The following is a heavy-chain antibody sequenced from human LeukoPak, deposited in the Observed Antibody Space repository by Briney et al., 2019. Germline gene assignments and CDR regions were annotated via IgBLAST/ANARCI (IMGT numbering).Heavy chain of an antibody. CDR2: ISYDGSNK. Sequence: GGSLRLSCAASGFTFSSYAMHWVRQAPGKGLEWVAVISYDGSNKYYADSVKGRFTISRDNAKNSLYLQMNSLRAEDTAVYYCAREASGYSYGLDAFDVWGQGTMVTVSS. J-gene: IGHJ3*01. CDR1: GFTFSSYA. V-gene: IGHV3-30*04. D-gene: IGHD5-18*01. CDR3: AREASGYSYGLDAFDV.